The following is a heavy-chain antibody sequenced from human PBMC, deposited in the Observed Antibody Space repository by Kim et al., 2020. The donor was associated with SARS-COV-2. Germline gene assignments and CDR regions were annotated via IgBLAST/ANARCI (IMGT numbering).Heavy chain of an antibody. D-gene: IGHD3-22*01. V-gene: IGHV3-15*01. CDR3: TTDQTHYDSSGYYGYY. Sequence: GGSLRLSCAASGFTFSNAWMSWVRQAPGKGLEWVGPINSKTDGGTTDYAAPVKGRFTISRDDSKNTRNLQMNSLKTEDTAVYYCTTDQTHYDSSGYYGYYWGQGTLLTVSP. J-gene: IGHJ4*02. CDR1: GFTFSNAW. CDR2: INSKTDGGTT.